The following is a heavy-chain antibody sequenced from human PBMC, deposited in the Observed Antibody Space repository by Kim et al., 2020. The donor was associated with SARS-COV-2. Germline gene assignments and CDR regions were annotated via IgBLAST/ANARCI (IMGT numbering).Heavy chain of an antibody. Sequence: GGSLRLSCAASGFSFSTYAMSWVRQAPGKGLEWVSTLSGSGGTTYYADSVKGRFTISRYNTKNTLYLQMNSLRAEDTALYYCARYCSGGSCLTTYAMDVWGQGTTVAVSS. CDR3: ARYCSGGSCLTTYAMDV. V-gene: IGHV3-23*01. CDR2: LSGSGGTT. CDR1: GFSFSTYA. J-gene: IGHJ6*02. D-gene: IGHD2-15*01.